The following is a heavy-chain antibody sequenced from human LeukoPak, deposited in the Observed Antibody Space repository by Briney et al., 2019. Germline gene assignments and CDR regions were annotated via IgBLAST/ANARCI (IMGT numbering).Heavy chain of an antibody. Sequence: SETLSLTCTVSGYSISDGSYWDWIRQPPGKGLEWIGSIYHSGNIYYNPSLNSRATVSVDTSKNHFTLRLRSATAADTAVYYCARAIGSCSATGCYGVDYWGQGTLVTVSS. CDR2: IYHSGNI. J-gene: IGHJ4*02. V-gene: IGHV4-38-2*02. D-gene: IGHD2-15*01. CDR3: ARAIGSCSATGCYGVDY. CDR1: GYSISDGSY.